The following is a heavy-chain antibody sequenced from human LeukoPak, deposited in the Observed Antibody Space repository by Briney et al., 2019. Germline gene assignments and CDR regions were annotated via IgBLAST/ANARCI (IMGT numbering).Heavy chain of an antibody. J-gene: IGHJ4*02. Sequence: GGSLRLACAAYGFTFRFQAIDSVRQAPGKGLVWVSGISGSGGHTYFAVCVKDRFTISRDNSKNTVFLQMARLRAEDTAVYYCAKTSAGYSSGRYPGWPVDYWGQGTLVTVSS. V-gene: IGHV3-23*01. CDR3: AKTSAGYSSGRYPGWPVDY. CDR2: ISGSGGHT. CDR1: GFTFRFQA. D-gene: IGHD6-19*01.